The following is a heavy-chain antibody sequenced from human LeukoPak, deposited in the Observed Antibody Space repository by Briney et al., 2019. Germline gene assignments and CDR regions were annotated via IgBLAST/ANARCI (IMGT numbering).Heavy chain of an antibody. J-gene: IGHJ4*02. V-gene: IGHV3-30-3*01. CDR1: GFSFSSYA. D-gene: IGHD6-13*01. CDR3: ARPGVEQQLFGY. CDR2: ISYDGSNK. Sequence: GGSLRLSCAASGFSFSSYAMHWVRQAPGKGLEWVAVISYDGSNKYYADSVKGRFTISRDNSKNTLYLQMNSLRAEDTAVYYCARPGVEQQLFGYWGQGTLVTVSS.